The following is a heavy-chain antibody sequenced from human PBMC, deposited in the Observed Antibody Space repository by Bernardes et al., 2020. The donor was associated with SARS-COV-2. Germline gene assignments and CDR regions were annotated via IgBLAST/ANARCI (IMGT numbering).Heavy chain of an antibody. CDR3: ARVDFSNLYCFDY. CDR1: GFTFSSYT. Sequence: GGSLRLSCAASGFTFSSYTMNWVRQAPGKGLEWISSISTSSSYISYSDSVRGRFTISRDNAKNSVSLQMNSLRAEDTAVYYCARVDFSNLYCFDYWGQGTPVTVSS. V-gene: IGHV3-21*06. D-gene: IGHD4-4*01. J-gene: IGHJ4*02. CDR2: ISTSSSYI.